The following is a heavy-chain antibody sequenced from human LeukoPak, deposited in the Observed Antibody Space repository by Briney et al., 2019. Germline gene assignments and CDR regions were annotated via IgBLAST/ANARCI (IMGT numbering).Heavy chain of an antibody. J-gene: IGHJ4*02. CDR3: ARHSTRPNWYSPIDY. CDR2: IYPGPDARCGGSNP. Sequence: GESLKISCKSSGYTCSNHWIGWVRQMTGKGLEWMGIIYPGPDARCGGSNPIYSTSLQGQVTISADNSITTAYLQWSSLKASDTAIYYCARHSTRPNWYSPIDYWGQGTLVTVSS. D-gene: IGHD2-21*01. CDR1: GYTCSNHW. V-gene: IGHV5-51*01.